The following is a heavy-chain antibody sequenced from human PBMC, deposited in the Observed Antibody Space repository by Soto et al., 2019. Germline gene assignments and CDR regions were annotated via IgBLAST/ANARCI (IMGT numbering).Heavy chain of an antibody. D-gene: IGHD3-10*01. CDR3: AVKNYYGSGSYYTHHIDY. J-gene: IGHJ4*02. V-gene: IGHV1-69*13. CDR1: GGTFSSYA. CDR2: IIPIFGTA. Sequence: ASVKVSCKASGGTFSSYAISWVRQAPGQGLEWMGGIIPIFGTANYAQKFQGRVTITADESTSTAYMELSSLRSEDTAVYYCAVKNYYGSGSYYTHHIDYWGQGTLVTVSS.